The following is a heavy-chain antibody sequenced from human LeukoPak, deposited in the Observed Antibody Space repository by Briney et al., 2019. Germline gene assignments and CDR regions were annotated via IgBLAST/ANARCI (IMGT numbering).Heavy chain of an antibody. CDR2: IHDRGSD. CDR1: GASITTTNFW. Sequence: SGTLSLTCSVSGASITTTNFWWTWIRQSPGRGLEWIGYIHDRGSDKYNPALESRATLSVDTSKNQFSLKLNSVTAADTAVYYCARYGLVEFRNAFQYWGQGILVSVSS. D-gene: IGHD6-6*01. V-gene: IGHV4-61*01. J-gene: IGHJ1*01. CDR3: ARYGLVEFRNAFQY.